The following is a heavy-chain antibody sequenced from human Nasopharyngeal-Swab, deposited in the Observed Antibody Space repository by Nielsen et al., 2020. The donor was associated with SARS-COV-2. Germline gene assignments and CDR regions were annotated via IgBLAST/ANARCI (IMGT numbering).Heavy chain of an antibody. CDR1: GYTFTGYY. J-gene: IGHJ5*02. D-gene: IGHD6-19*01. V-gene: IGHV1-2*04. Sequence: ASVKVSCKASGYTFTGYYMHWVRQAPGQGLEWMGWINSNSGGTNYAQKFQGWVTMTRDTSISTAYMELSRLRSDDTAVYYCARDRRDSSGTHNWFDPWGQGTLVTVSS. CDR2: INSNSGGT. CDR3: ARDRRDSSGTHNWFDP.